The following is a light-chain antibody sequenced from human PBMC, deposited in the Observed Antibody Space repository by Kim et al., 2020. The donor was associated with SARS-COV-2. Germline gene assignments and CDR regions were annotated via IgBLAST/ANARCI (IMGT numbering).Light chain of an antibody. V-gene: IGLV3-21*04. Sequence: APGKTARITCGGNNIGSKSVNWYQQKPGQAPGLVMYYDSDRPSGIPERFSGSNSGNTATLTISRVEAGDEANYYCQVWDSTSDHPVFGGGTQLTVL. CDR2: YDS. CDR1: NIGSKS. CDR3: QVWDSTSDHPV. J-gene: IGLJ3*02.